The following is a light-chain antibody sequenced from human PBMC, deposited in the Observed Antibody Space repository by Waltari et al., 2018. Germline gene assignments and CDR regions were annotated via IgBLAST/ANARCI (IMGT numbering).Light chain of an antibody. CDR1: QSISSY. J-gene: IGKJ2*01. CDR3: QQSYSTPYT. CDR2: AAS. V-gene: IGKV1-39*01. Sequence: DIQMTQSPSSLSASVADRVPITCRASQSISSYLNWYQHKPGKAHKLLIYAASSLQSGVPSRFSGSGSGTDFTLTISSLQPEDFATYYCQQSYSTPYTFGQGTKLEIK.